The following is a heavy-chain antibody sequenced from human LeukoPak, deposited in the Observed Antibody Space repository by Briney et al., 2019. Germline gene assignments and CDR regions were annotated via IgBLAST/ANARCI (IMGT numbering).Heavy chain of an antibody. CDR2: ISGSGGRT. J-gene: IGHJ3*02. D-gene: IGHD2-2*01. CDR3: AKESLPTHYCSSTSCYRNAFDI. V-gene: IGHV3-23*01. CDR1: GFPFRSYA. Sequence: GGSLRLPFAASGFPFRSYAMSWVRQAPGKGLEGVSAISGSGGRTYYAASVKGRFTISRDNSKNTLYLQMNSLRAEYTAVYYCAKESLPTHYCSSTSCYRNAFDIWGQGTMVTVSS.